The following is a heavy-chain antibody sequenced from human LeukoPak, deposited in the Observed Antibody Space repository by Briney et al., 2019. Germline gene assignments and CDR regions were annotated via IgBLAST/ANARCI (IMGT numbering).Heavy chain of an antibody. CDR2: ILSDGSKE. J-gene: IGHJ3*02. CDR1: GFTFSSYG. V-gene: IGHV3-33*01. Sequence: GGSLRLSCAASGFTFSSYGMHWVRQAPGKGLEWVAVILSDGSKEFYTDSVKGRFTISRDNAKNSLYLQMNSLRAEDTAVYYCARDPFLDAFDIWGQGTMVTVSS. CDR3: ARDPFLDAFDI.